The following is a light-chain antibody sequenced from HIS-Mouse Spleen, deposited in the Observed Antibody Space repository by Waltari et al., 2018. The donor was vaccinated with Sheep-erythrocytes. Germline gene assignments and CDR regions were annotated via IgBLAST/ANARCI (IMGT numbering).Light chain of an antibody. Sequence: QSALTQPRSVSGSPGPSVTIPCTGTSSDVGGYNYVSWYQQHPGKAPNLMIYDVSKRPSGVPDRFSGSKSGNTASLTISGLQAEDEADYYCCSYAGSYNHVFATGTKVTVL. CDR1: SSDVGGYNY. J-gene: IGLJ1*01. CDR3: CSYAGSYNHV. CDR2: DVS. V-gene: IGLV2-11*01.